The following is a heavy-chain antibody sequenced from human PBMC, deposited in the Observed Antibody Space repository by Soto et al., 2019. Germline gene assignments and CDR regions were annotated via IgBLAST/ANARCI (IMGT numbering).Heavy chain of an antibody. CDR3: ARATNYDYIWGSYRAHPLVS. CDR2: INHSGST. V-gene: IGHV4-34*01. CDR1: GGSFSGYY. D-gene: IGHD3-16*02. J-gene: IGHJ4*02. Sequence: QVQLQQWGAGLLKPSETLSLTCAVYGGSFSGYYWSWIRQPPGKGLEWIGEINHSGSTNYNPSLKSPVAIPVDTSEYQFSLKLSSVTAADSPVYYCARATNYDYIWGSYRAHPLVSWGQATLVTVSS.